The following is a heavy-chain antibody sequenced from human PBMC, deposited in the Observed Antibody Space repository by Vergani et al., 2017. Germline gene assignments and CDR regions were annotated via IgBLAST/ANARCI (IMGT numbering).Heavy chain of an antibody. Sequence: EVQLVQSGAEVKKPGESLKISCQGSGYSITNYWIAWVRQRPGKGLEWMGIIYAGDSDTRYSPSFQGQVTISADTSISTAYLQWSSLKASDTAMYYCARSSWYSSGWPLDYWGQGTLVTVSS. CDR3: ARSSWYSSGWPLDY. CDR1: GYSITNYW. J-gene: IGHJ4*02. V-gene: IGHV5-51*03. CDR2: IYAGDSDT. D-gene: IGHD6-19*01.